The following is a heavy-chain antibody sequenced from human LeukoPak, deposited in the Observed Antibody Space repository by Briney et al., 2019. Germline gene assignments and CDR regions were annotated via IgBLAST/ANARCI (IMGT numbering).Heavy chain of an antibody. CDR2: IIPILGIP. Sequence: ASVKVSCKASGYTFTGYYMHWVRQAPGQGLEWMGRIIPILGIPNYAQKFQGRVTITADKSTSTAYMDLSGLRSEDTAVYYCARTADYGDCLDYWGQGTLVTVSS. D-gene: IGHD4-17*01. V-gene: IGHV1-69*02. CDR3: ARTADYGDCLDY. CDR1: GYTFTGYY. J-gene: IGHJ4*02.